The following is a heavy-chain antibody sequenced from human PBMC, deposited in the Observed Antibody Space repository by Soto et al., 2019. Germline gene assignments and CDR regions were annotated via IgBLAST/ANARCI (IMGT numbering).Heavy chain of an antibody. V-gene: IGHV3-30*18. CDR3: AKDQKEWLQLTQIDY. D-gene: IGHD5-12*01. J-gene: IGHJ4*02. CDR1: GFTFSSYG. Sequence: QVQLVESGGGVVQPGRSLRLSCAASGFTFSSYGMHWVRQAPGKGLVWVAVISYDGSNKYYADSVKGRFTISRDNSKNTLYLQMNRLRAEDTAVYYCAKDQKEWLQLTQIDYWGQGTLVTVSS. CDR2: ISYDGSNK.